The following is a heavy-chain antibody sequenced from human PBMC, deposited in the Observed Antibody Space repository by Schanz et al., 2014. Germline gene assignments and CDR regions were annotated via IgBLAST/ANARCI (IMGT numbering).Heavy chain of an antibody. Sequence: EVQLVESGGVVAQPGDSLRLSCAASGFTFSSYTMKWVRQAPGKGLEWVSSISSTSTYLYYADSVKGRFTISRDSARNSLYLQMSSLRAEDTAVYYCARGTPFLCDYWGQGTLVTVSS. CDR3: ARGTPFLCDY. D-gene: IGHD3-16*01. V-gene: IGHV3-21*01. CDR1: GFTFSSYT. J-gene: IGHJ4*02. CDR2: ISSTSTYL.